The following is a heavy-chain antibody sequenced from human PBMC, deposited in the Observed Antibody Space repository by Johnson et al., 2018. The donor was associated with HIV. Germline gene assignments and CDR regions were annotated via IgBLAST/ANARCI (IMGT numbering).Heavy chain of an antibody. CDR2: LSWNSGSI. CDR3: AREGNWNYVLAFDI. Sequence: EVQLVESGGGVVQPGRSLRLSCAASGFTFDDYAMHWVRQAPGKGLEWVSGLSWNSGSIGYADSVKGRFTISRDNAKNSLYLQMNSLRAEDTAVYYCAREGNWNYVLAFDIWGQGTMVTVSS. CDR1: GFTFDDYA. J-gene: IGHJ3*02. D-gene: IGHD1-7*01. V-gene: IGHV3-9*01.